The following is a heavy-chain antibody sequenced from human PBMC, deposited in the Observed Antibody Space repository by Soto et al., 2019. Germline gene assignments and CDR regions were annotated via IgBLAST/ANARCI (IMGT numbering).Heavy chain of an antibody. CDR2: ISYDGSNK. D-gene: IGHD1-20*01. J-gene: IGHJ5*02. CDR3: ASNWNDGGNWFDP. V-gene: IGHV3-30*03. CDR1: GFTFSSYG. Sequence: PGGSLRLSCAASGFTFSSYGMHWVRQAPGKGLEWVAVISYDGSNKYYADSVKGRFTISRDNSKNTLYLQMNSLRAEDTAVYYCASNWNDGGNWFDPWGQGTLVTVSS.